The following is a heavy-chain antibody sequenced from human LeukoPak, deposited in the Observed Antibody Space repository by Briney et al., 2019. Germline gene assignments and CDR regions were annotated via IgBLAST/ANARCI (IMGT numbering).Heavy chain of an antibody. Sequence: QTGGSLRLSCAVSGFTLSSYGMHWVRQPPGKGLEWVASANQDGTEKYYVDSVKGRFTISRDNAKDSLYLQMNSLRVEDTAVYYCVKVAKYYYGSETFYFFELWGQGTPVTASS. J-gene: IGHJ1*01. CDR3: VKVAKYYYGSETFYFFEL. CDR2: ANQDGTEK. V-gene: IGHV3-7*01. CDR1: GFTLSSYG. D-gene: IGHD3-10*01.